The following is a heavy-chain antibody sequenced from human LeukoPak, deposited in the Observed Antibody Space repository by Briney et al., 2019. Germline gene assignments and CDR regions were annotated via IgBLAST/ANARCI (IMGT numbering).Heavy chain of an antibody. CDR2: IKQDGSEK. CDR3: ARGAGYNYPYYFDY. V-gene: IGHV3-7*03. Sequence: GGSLRLSCAASGFTFSSYWMSWVRQAPGKGLEWVANIKQDGSEKYYVDSVKGRFTISRDNAKNSLYLQMNSLRAEDTAVYYCARGAGYNYPYYFDYWGQGTLVTVSS. J-gene: IGHJ4*02. D-gene: IGHD5-24*01. CDR1: GFTFSSYW.